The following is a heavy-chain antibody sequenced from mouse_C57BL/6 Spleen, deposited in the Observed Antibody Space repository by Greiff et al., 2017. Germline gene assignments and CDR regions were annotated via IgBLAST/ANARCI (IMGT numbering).Heavy chain of an antibody. D-gene: IGHD1-1*01. J-gene: IGHJ2*01. CDR3: AGSERGSYFDY. V-gene: IGHV1-64*01. CDR1: GYTFTSYW. Sequence: QVQLQQPGAELVKPGASVKLSCTASGYTFTSYWMHWVKQRPGQGLEWIGMIHPNSGSTNYNEKFKSKATLTVDKSSSTAYMQLSSLTSEDSAVYYCAGSERGSYFDYWGQDTTLTESS. CDR2: IHPNSGST.